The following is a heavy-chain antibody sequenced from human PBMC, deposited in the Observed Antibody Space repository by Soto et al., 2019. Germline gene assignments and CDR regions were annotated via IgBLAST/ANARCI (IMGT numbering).Heavy chain of an antibody. D-gene: IGHD2-2*02. CDR1: GYTFTSYY. Sequence: QVQLVQSGAEVKKPGASVKVSCKASGYTFTSYYMHWVRQAPGQGLEWMGIINPSGGSTSYAQKFQGRVTMTRDTFTSTVSMELSSLRSEDTAVYYCARGGRCSSTSCYKMVVSYWGQGTLVTVSS. CDR3: ARGGRCSSTSCYKMVVSY. CDR2: INPSGGST. J-gene: IGHJ4*02. V-gene: IGHV1-46*03.